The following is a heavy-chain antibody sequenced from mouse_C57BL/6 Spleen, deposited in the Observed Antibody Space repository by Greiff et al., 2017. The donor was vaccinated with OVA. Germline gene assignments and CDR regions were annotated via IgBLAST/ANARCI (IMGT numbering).Heavy chain of an antibody. V-gene: IGHV1-42*01. J-gene: IGHJ1*03. CDR2: INPSTGGT. Sequence: EVKLVEPGPELVKPGASVKISCKASGYSFTGYYMNWVKQSPEKSLEWIGEINPSTGGTPYNQKFKAKATLTVDKSYSTAYMQLKSLRSEDSAVYYCARPDGYSGGYFAVWGTETTVTVSS. CDR1: GYSFTGYY. D-gene: IGHD2-3*01. CDR3: ARPDGYSGGYFAV.